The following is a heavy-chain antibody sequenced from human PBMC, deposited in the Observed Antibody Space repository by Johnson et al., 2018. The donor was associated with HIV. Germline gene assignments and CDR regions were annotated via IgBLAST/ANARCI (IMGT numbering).Heavy chain of an antibody. CDR1: GFTFSSYG. CDR3: ARDQHRYYDSSTYLARHAFDI. CDR2: IRYDGSNK. J-gene: IGHJ3*02. V-gene: IGHV3-30*02. D-gene: IGHD3-22*01. Sequence: QVQLVESGGGVVQPGGSLRLSCAASGFTFSSYGMHWVRQAPGKGLEWVAFIRYDGSNKYYTESVKGRFTISRDNSKNTLYLQMNSLRTEDTAVYYCARDQHRYYDSSTYLARHAFDIWGQGTMVTVSS.